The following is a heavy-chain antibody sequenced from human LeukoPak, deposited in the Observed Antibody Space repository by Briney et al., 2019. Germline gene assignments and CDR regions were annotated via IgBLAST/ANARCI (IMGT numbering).Heavy chain of an antibody. V-gene: IGHV4/OR15-8*01. CDR3: ARSHDHLWGNYPDY. D-gene: IGHD3-16*02. J-gene: IGHJ4*02. Sequence: MSSETLSLTCDVSGGSIDSTNWWNWVRQPPGKGLEWLGEIHHDGRINYNPSPKSRVTLSVDKSKNQFSLRLNSVTAAGTAMYYCARSHDHLWGNYPDYWGQGTLVTVSS. CDR2: IHHDGRI. CDR1: GGSIDSTNW.